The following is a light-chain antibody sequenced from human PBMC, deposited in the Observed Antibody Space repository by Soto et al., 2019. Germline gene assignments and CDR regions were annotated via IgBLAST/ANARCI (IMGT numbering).Light chain of an antibody. Sequence: EIELTQSPATLSLSPGERATLSCRASQSVSSNLACYQQKPGQAPRLLIYDASNRATGIPARFSGSGSGTDFTLTISSLEPEDFAVYHCQQRSNWLTFGGGTMVEIK. V-gene: IGKV3-11*01. J-gene: IGKJ4*01. CDR2: DAS. CDR3: QQRSNWLT. CDR1: QSVSSN.